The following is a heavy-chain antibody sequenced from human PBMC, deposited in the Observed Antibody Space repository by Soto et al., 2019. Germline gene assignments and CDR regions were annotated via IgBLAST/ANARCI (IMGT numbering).Heavy chain of an antibody. V-gene: IGHV3-48*02. Sequence: GGSLRLSCAASGITFSNYNMNWVRQAPGKGLEWVSYISSSSSSKYYADSVKGRFTISRDNGENSLFLQMNSLRDEDTAVYYCASSGSYRLDYWGQGTTVTVSS. CDR3: ASSGSYRLDY. D-gene: IGHD1-26*01. CDR1: GITFSNYN. CDR2: ISSSSSSK. J-gene: IGHJ4*03.